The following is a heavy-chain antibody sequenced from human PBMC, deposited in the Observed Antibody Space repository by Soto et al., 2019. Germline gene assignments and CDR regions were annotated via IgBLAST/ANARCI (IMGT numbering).Heavy chain of an antibody. J-gene: IGHJ4*02. CDR1: GLTFRNSG. D-gene: IGHD1-1*01. CDR2: ISGGAGIT. CDR3: ASRGWNVPPFDS. Sequence: EVQLLESGGGLVQPGESLRLSCAASGLTFRNSGMSWVRQAPGKGLEWVSAISGGAGITYYAESVKGRFTISRDNSKKTLYLQITSLRVEHTAVYYCASRGWNVPPFDSWGQGTLVIVSS. V-gene: IGHV3-23*01.